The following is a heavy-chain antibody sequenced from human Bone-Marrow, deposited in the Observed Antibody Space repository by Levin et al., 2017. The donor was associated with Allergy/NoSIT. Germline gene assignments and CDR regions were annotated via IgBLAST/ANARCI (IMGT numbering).Heavy chain of an antibody. CDR1: GGSISTYY. D-gene: IGHD6-13*01. CDR2: MSYSGSS. J-gene: IGHJ5*02. Sequence: TSETLSLTCTVSGGSISTYYWSWIRQPPGKGLEWIGYMSYSGSSNYNPSLKSRVTISVDSSKKQFSLKLSSVTAADTAVYYCARVAISSWYFWFDPWGPGTLVTVSS. CDR3: ARVAISSWYFWFDP. V-gene: IGHV4-59*01.